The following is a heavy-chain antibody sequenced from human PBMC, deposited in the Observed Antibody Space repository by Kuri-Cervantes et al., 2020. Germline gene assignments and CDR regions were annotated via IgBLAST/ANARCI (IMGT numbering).Heavy chain of an antibody. CDR1: GYNLTNYA. J-gene: IGHJ4*02. Sequence: ASVKVSCKASGYNLTNYAFSCVRQAPGQGLEWMAWISVYNGNTNYAQNVQGRVTLTTDTATSTAYMELSSLRSEDTAVYYCATNLGYCGGGCPQDWGQGTLVTVSS. V-gene: IGHV1-18*01. CDR2: ISVYNGNT. D-gene: IGHD2-21*02. CDR3: ATNLGYCGGGCPQD.